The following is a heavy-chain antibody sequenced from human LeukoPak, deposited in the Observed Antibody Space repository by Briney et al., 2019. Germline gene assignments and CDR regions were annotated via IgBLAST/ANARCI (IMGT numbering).Heavy chain of an antibody. Sequence: SGPTLVNPTQTLTLTCTFSGFSLSTRGVGVGWIRQPPGKALEWLSLIYWDDDKRYSPSLKSRLTITKDTSKNQVVLTMTNMDPVDTATYYCAHITASQTPTLTTVTTSDYWGQGTLVTVSS. CDR1: GFSLSTRGVG. V-gene: IGHV2-5*02. D-gene: IGHD4-17*01. CDR3: AHITASQTPTLTTVTTSDY. CDR2: IYWDDDK. J-gene: IGHJ4*02.